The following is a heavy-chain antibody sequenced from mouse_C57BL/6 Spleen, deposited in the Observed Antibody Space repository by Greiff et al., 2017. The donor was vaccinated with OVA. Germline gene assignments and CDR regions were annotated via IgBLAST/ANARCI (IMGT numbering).Heavy chain of an antibody. Sequence: EVMLVESGEGLVKPGGSLKLSCAASGFTFSSYAMSWVRQTPEKRLEWVAYISSGGDYIYYADTVKGRFTISRDNARNTLYLQMSSLKSEDTAMYYCTRGTTVVATDYFDYWGQGTTLTVSS. J-gene: IGHJ2*01. V-gene: IGHV5-9-1*02. CDR2: ISSGGDYI. CDR1: GFTFSSYA. CDR3: TRGTTVVATDYFDY. D-gene: IGHD1-1*01.